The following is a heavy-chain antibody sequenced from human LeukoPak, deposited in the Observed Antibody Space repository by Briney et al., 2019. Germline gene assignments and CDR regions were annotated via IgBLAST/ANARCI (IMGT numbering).Heavy chain of an antibody. CDR3: ARAGYDILTGYYSSVY. D-gene: IGHD3-9*01. J-gene: IGHJ4*02. Sequence: GGSLRLSCAASGFTFSSYSMNWVRQAPGKGLEWVSSISSSSSYIYYADSVKGRFTISIDNAKNSLYLQMNSLRAEDTAVYYCARAGYDILTGYYSSVYWGQGTLVTVSS. V-gene: IGHV3-21*01. CDR2: ISSSSSYI. CDR1: GFTFSSYS.